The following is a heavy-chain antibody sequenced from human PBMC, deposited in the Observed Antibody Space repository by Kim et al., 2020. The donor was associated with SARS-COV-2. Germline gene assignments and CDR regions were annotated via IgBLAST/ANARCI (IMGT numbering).Heavy chain of an antibody. V-gene: IGHV3-53*01. Sequence: GGSLRLSCAASGFTVSSNYMSWVRQAPGKGLEWVSVIYSGGSTYYADSVKGRFTISRDNSENTVYLQLNSLRAEDTAVYYCARELLGIWGQGTLVTVSS. CDR1: GFTVSSNY. J-gene: IGHJ3*02. D-gene: IGHD2-21*01. CDR3: ARELLGI. CDR2: IYSGGST.